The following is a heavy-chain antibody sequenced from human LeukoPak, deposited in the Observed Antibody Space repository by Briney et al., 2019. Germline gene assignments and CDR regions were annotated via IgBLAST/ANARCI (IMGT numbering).Heavy chain of an antibody. D-gene: IGHD1-1*01. CDR1: GFTFSKYD. CDR2: IGGGSSGT. Sequence: PGGSLRLSCAPSGFTFSKYDLTWVRQAPGKGPEWVSTIGGGSSGTYYADSVKGRFTISTDSSKNTLYLQMNSLRTDDTAVYYCAKPLQEKRQIFDSWGQGTLVTVSS. CDR3: AKPLQEKRQIFDS. J-gene: IGHJ4*02. V-gene: IGHV3-23*01.